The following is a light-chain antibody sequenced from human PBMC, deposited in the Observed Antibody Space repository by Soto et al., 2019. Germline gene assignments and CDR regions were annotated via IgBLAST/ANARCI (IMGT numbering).Light chain of an antibody. CDR3: QVWDSSLVV. CDR2: RDT. CDR1: NIGSKN. V-gene: IGLV3-9*01. J-gene: IGLJ2*01. Sequence: SYELTQPLSVSVALGQTAKITCGGNNIGSKNVHWYQQKPGQAPVVGIYRDTNRPSGIPERFSGSSSGNTATLTISRAQAGDEADYYCQVWDSSLVVFGGGTKVTVL.